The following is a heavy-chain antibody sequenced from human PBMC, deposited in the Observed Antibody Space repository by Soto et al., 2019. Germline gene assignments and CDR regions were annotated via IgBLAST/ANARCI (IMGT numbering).Heavy chain of an antibody. Sequence: PGGSLRLSCAASGFTFSSYAMSWVRQAPGKGLEWVSAISGSGGSTYYADSVKGRFTISRDNSKNTLYLQMNSLRAEDTAVYYCAKKSGYSSDGTWYFDLWGRGTLVTVSS. J-gene: IGHJ2*01. CDR3: AKKSGYSSDGTWYFDL. D-gene: IGHD5-18*01. CDR1: GFTFSSYA. V-gene: IGHV3-23*01. CDR2: ISGSGGST.